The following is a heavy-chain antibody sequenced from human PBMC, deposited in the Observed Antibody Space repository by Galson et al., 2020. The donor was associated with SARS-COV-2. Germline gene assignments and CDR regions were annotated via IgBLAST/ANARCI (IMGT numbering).Heavy chain of an antibody. CDR1: GGSFSGYY. CDR3: ARGLGRDGLGATFDY. Sequence: SETLSLTCAVYGGSFSGYYWSWIRQPPGKGLEWIGEINHSGSTNYNPSLKSRVTISVDRSKNQFSLKLRSVTAADTAVYYCARGLGRDGLGATFDYWGQGALVTVPS. D-gene: IGHD2-15*01. J-gene: IGHJ4*02. CDR2: INHSGST. V-gene: IGHV4-34*01.